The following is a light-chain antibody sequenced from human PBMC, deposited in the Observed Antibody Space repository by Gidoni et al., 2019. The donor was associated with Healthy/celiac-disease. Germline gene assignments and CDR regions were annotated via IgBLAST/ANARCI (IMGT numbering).Light chain of an antibody. V-gene: IGKV3-20*01. J-gene: IGKJ1*01. CDR2: GAS. CDR3: QQYGSSPTWT. CDR1: QSLSSSY. Sequence: EIVLTQSPGPLSLSPGERATLTCRASQSLSSSYLSWYQQHPGQAPRLLIYGASSRATGIPDWCSSSGAGTDFTLTISRLEPEDFAVYYCQQYGSSPTWTFGQGTKVEIK.